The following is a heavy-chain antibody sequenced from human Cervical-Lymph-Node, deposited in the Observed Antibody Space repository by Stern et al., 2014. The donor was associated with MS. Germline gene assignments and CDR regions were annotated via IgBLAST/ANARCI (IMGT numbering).Heavy chain of an antibody. CDR2: ISAYNGNT. CDR3: ARADFWSGYSGVFDY. D-gene: IGHD3-3*01. CDR1: GYTFTSYG. V-gene: IGHV1-18*04. J-gene: IGHJ4*02. Sequence: VQLLQSGAEVKKPGAPVKVSCKASGYTFTSYGISWVRPAPGQGLEWMGWISAYNGNTNYAQKLQGRVTMTTDTSTSTAYMELRSLRSDDTAVYYCARADFWSGYSGVFDYWGQGTLVTVSS.